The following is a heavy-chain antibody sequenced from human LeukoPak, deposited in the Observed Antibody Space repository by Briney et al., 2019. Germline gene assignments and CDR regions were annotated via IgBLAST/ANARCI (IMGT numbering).Heavy chain of an antibody. V-gene: IGHV1-2*02. Sequence: ASVKVSCKASGYTFTGYYMQWVRQAPGQGLEWMGWINPNSGGTNYAQKFQGRVTMTRDTSISTAYMELSRLRSDDTAVYYCARDRNYDFLFDYWGQGTLVTVSS. D-gene: IGHD3-3*01. CDR2: INPNSGGT. J-gene: IGHJ4*02. CDR1: GYTFTGYY. CDR3: ARDRNYDFLFDY.